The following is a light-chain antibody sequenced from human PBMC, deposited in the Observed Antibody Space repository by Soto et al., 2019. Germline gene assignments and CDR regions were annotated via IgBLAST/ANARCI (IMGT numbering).Light chain of an antibody. J-gene: IGKJ4*01. Sequence: EIVLKQSPGTLSLSPGERATLSCRASQSVSSSYLARYQQKPGQAPRLLIYGASSRATGIPDRFSGSGSGTDFTLTISRLEPEDFAVYYWQQYGSSPPLTFGGGTKVEIK. CDR2: GAS. V-gene: IGKV3-20*01. CDR1: QSVSSSY. CDR3: QQYGSSPPLT.